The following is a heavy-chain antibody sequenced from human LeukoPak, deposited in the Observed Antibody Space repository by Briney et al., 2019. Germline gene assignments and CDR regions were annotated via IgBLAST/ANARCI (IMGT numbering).Heavy chain of an antibody. V-gene: IGHV4-34*01. CDR2: INHSGST. J-gene: IGHJ6*02. Sequence: SETLSLTCAVYGGSFSGYYWSWIRQPPGKGLEWIGEINHSGSTNYNPSLKSRVTISVDTSKNQFSLKLSSVTVADTAVYYCARSPLYYYGSGSYDNVWGQGTTVTVSS. D-gene: IGHD3-10*01. CDR1: GGSFSGYY. CDR3: ARSPLYYYGSGSYDNV.